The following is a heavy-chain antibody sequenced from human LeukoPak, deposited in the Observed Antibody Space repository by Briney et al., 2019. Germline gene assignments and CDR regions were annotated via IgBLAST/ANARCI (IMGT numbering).Heavy chain of an antibody. V-gene: IGHV4-34*01. J-gene: IGHJ5*01. CDR2: INHSGGT. CDR1: GGSFSGYY. Sequence: PSETLSLTCAVYGGSFSGYYWSWIRQPPGKGLEWIGEINHSGGTNYNPSLKSRVTISVDTSKNQFSLKLSSVTAADTAVYYCARGYGPPSSGFDSWGQGTLVTVSS. D-gene: IGHD6-19*01. CDR3: ARGYGPPSSGFDS.